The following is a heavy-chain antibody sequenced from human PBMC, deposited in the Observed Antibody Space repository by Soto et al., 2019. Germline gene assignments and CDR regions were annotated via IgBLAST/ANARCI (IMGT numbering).Heavy chain of an antibody. J-gene: IGHJ6*02. V-gene: IGHV4-34*01. D-gene: IGHD3-3*01. CDR1: GGSFSGYY. CDR3: ARAPLGDFWSGYYSGYYYGMDV. CDR2: INHSGST. Sequence: SETLSLTCAFYGGSFSGYYWSWVRQPPGKGPGWIGEINHSGSTNYNPSLKSRVTISVDTSKNQFSLKLSSVTAADTAVYYCARAPLGDFWSGYYSGYYYGMDVWGQGTTVTVSS.